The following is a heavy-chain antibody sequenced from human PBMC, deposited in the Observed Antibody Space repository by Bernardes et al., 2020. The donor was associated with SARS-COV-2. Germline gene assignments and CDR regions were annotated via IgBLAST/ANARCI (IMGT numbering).Heavy chain of an antibody. J-gene: IGHJ6*02. V-gene: IGHV3-9*01. D-gene: IGHD3-22*01. CDR3: AKDMGITMRVGNGMDV. Sequence: GGSLRLSCAASGFTFDDYAMHWVRQAPGKGLEWVSGISWNSGSIGYADSVKGRFTISRDNAKNSLYLQMNSLRAEDTALYYCAKDMGITMRVGNGMDVWGQGTTVTVSS. CDR2: ISWNSGSI. CDR1: GFTFDDYA.